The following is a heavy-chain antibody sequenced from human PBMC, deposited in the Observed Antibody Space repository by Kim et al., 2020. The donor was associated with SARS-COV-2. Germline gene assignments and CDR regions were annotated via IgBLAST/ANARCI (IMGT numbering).Heavy chain of an antibody. CDR3: AREDSGSFDF. D-gene: IGHD6-25*01. Sequence: TSYNPSLKSRVTTSLDMSKNQFSLKLNSVTSADTAMYYCAREDSGSFDFWGQGTLVTVSS. CDR2: T. J-gene: IGHJ4*02. V-gene: IGHV4-59*01.